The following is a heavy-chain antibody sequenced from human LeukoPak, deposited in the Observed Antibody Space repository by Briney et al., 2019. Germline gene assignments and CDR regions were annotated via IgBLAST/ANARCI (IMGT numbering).Heavy chain of an antibody. CDR2: MNPNRGNT. J-gene: IGHJ6*02. V-gene: IGHV1-8*01. CDR3: ARGGSDMGHGYDFWSGYYHYYYGMDV. CDR1: GYTFTSYD. D-gene: IGHD3-3*01. Sequence: ASVKVFCKASGYTFTSYDINWVRQATGQGLEWMGWMNPNRGNTGYAQKFQGRVTMTRNTSISTAYMELSSLRSEDTAVYYCARGGSDMGHGYDFWSGYYHYYYGMDVWGQGTTVTVSS.